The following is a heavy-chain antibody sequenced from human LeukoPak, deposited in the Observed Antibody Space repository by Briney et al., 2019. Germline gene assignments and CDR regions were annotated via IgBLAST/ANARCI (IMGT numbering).Heavy chain of an antibody. CDR3: ARTAYSGSYRGWFDP. D-gene: IGHD1-26*01. CDR2: INPNSGGT. J-gene: IGHJ5*02. V-gene: IGHV1-2*02. CDR1: GYTFTGYY. Sequence: ASVKVSCKASGYTFTGYYMHWVRQAPGQGLEWMGWINPNSGGTNYAQKFQGRVTMTRDTSISTAYMELSRLRSDDTAVYYCARTAYSGSYRGWFDPWGQGTLVTVSS.